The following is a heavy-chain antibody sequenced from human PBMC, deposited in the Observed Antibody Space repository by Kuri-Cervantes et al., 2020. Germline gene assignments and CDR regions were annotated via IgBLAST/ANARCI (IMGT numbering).Heavy chain of an antibody. Sequence: ASVKVSCKASGYTFTSYGISWVRQAPGQGLEWMGWINAGNGNTKYSQKFQGRVTITRDTSASTAYMELSSLRSEDTAVYYCARVLSVGELPLGGGWFDPWGQGTLVTVSS. CDR2: INAGNGNT. CDR3: ARVLSVGELPLGGGWFDP. D-gene: IGHD1-26*01. J-gene: IGHJ5*02. V-gene: IGHV1-3*01. CDR1: GYTFTSYG.